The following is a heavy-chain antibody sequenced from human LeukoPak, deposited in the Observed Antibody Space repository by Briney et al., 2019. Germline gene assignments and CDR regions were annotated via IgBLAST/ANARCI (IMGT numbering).Heavy chain of an antibody. J-gene: IGHJ4*02. Sequence: ASVKVSCKASGYTFTGHYMHWVRQAPGQGLEWMGWINPNSGGTKYAQKFQGRVTMTRDTSIATAYLELSSLRSDDTAVYYCAKDQGGWGGGDCCPLDYWGQGTLVTVSS. V-gene: IGHV1-2*02. CDR2: INPNSGGT. D-gene: IGHD2-21*01. CDR1: GYTFTGHY. CDR3: AKDQGGWGGGDCCPLDY.